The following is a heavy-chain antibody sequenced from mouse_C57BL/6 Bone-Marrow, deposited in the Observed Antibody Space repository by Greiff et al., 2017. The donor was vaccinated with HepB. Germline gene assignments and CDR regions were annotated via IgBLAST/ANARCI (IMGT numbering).Heavy chain of an antibody. CDR2: IDPETGGT. D-gene: IGHD2-5*01. CDR1: GYTFTDYE. Sequence: VQLQQSGAELVRPGASVTLSCKASGYTFTDYEMHWVKQTPVHGLEWIGAIDPETGGTAYNQKFKGKAILTADKSSSTAYMELRSLTSEDCAVYYCTEAYYSNPWFAYWGQGTLVTVSA. J-gene: IGHJ3*01. V-gene: IGHV1-15*01. CDR3: TEAYYSNPWFAY.